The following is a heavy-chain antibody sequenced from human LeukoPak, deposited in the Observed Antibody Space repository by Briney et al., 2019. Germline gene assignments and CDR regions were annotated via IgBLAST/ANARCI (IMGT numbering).Heavy chain of an antibody. J-gene: IGHJ6*02. V-gene: IGHV3-30*02. CDR2: IWYDGSNK. CDR1: GFTFSSYG. Sequence: GGSLRLSCAASGFTFSSYGMHWVRQAPGKGLEWVAVIWYDGSNKYYADSVKGRFTISRDNSKNTLYLQMHSLRAEDTAVYYCAKDLSRFYYYGMDVWGQGTTVTVSS. CDR3: AKDLSRFYYYGMDV.